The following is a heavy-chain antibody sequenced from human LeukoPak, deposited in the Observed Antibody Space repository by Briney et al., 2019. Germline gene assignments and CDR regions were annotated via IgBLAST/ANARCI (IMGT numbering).Heavy chain of an antibody. CDR1: GYTFTSYG. V-gene: IGHV1-69*10. D-gene: IGHD4-17*01. CDR2: IIPILGTA. J-gene: IGHJ3*02. Sequence: GASVKVSCKASGYTFTSYGISWVRQAPGQGLEWMGGIIPILGTANYAQKFQGRVTITADKSTSTAYMELSSLRSEDTAVYYCASATVTDDAFDIWGQGTMVTVSS. CDR3: ASATVTDDAFDI.